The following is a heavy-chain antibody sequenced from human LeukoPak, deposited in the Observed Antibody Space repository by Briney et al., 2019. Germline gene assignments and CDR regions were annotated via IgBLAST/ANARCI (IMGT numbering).Heavy chain of an antibody. J-gene: IGHJ4*02. V-gene: IGHV3-64D*06. CDR2: ISSNGGST. D-gene: IGHD3-10*01. CDR1: GFTFSSYA. CDR3: VTDRRGILVRGTTFNY. Sequence: GGSLRLSCSASGFTFSSYAMHWVRQAPGKGLEYVSAISSNGGSTYYADSVKGRFTISRDNSKNTLYLQMSSLRAEDTAVYYCVTDRRGILVRGTTFNYWGQGTLVTVSS.